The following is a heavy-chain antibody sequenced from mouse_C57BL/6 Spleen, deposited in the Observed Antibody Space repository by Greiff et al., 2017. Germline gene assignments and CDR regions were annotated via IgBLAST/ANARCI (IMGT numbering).Heavy chain of an antibody. CDR3: ARNGYYGYYAMDY. CDR2: ISSGSSTI. CDR1: GFTFSDYG. D-gene: IGHD2-3*01. J-gene: IGHJ4*01. Sequence: EVQGVESGGGLVKPGGSLKLSCAASGFTFSDYGMHWVRQAPEKGLEWVAYISSGSSTIYYADTVKGRFTISRDNAKNTLFLQMTSLRAEDTAMYYCARNGYYGYYAMDYWGQGTSVTVSS. V-gene: IGHV5-17*01.